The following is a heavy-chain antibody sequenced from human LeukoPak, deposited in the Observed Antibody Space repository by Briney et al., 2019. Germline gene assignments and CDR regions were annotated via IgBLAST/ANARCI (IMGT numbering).Heavy chain of an antibody. J-gene: IGHJ4*02. D-gene: IGHD1-20*01. CDR1: GFTFSDYY. V-gene: IGHV3-11*04. Sequence: PGGSLRLSCAASGFTFSDYYMSWIRQAPGKALEWVSYVSSGSSTIYYADSVKGRFTVSRDNGKRSLYLHMNSLRAEDTAMYYCARGRNNFRYWGQGTLVTVSS. CDR3: ARGRNNFRY. CDR2: VSSGSSTI.